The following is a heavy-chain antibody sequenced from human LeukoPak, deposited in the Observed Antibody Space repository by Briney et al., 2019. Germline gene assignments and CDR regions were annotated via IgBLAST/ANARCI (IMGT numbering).Heavy chain of an antibody. CDR3: AKITMVRGVNHDAFDI. J-gene: IGHJ3*02. D-gene: IGHD3-10*01. CDR2: TSYDGSNK. Sequence: GGSLRLSCAASGFTFSSYGMHWVRQAPGKGLEWVAVTSYDGSNKYYADSVKGRFTISRDNSKNTLYLQMNSLRAEDTAVYYCAKITMVRGVNHDAFDIWGQGTMVTVSS. V-gene: IGHV3-30*18. CDR1: GFTFSSYG.